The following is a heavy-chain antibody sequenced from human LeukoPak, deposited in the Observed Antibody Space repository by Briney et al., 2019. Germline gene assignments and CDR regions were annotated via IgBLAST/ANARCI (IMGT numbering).Heavy chain of an antibody. J-gene: IGHJ4*02. CDR2: ISGSGSRT. CDR3: AKERYSSGYFDY. CDR1: GFSFSTYA. Sequence: GSLRLSCAASGFSFSTYAMSWVRQAPGKGLEWVSAISGSGSRTYYADSVKGRFTISRDNSKNTLYLQMNSLRAEDTAVYYCAKERYSSGYFDYWGKGTLVTVSS. V-gene: IGHV3-23*01. D-gene: IGHD6-19*01.